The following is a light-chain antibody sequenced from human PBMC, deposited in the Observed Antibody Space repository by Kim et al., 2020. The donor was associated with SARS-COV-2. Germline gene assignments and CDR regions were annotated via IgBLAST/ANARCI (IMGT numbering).Light chain of an antibody. CDR3: LSYTGSNVYV. V-gene: IGLV2-14*03. Sequence: QSALTQPASVSGSPGQSITISCTGTRSDVGCYNYVSWYQQHPGKAPKLMIYDVTNRPSGVSDRFSGSKSGNTASLTISGLQAEDEADYYCLSYTGSNVYVFGTGTKVTVL. CDR2: DVT. J-gene: IGLJ1*01. CDR1: RSDVGCYNY.